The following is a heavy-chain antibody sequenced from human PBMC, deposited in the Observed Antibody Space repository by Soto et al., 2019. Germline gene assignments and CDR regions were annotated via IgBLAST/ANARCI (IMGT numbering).Heavy chain of an antibody. D-gene: IGHD3-16*01. CDR3: ARHFYDYLDY. CDR2: IYPGDSDT. J-gene: IGHJ4*02. CDR1: GYSFTNYW. Sequence: GESLKISCKASGYSFTNYWIGWVRQMPGKGLEWVGTIYPGDSDTRYSPSFQGQVTISVDKSINTAYLQWSSLKASDTAMYYCARHFYDYLDYWGQGTLVTVSS. V-gene: IGHV5-51*01.